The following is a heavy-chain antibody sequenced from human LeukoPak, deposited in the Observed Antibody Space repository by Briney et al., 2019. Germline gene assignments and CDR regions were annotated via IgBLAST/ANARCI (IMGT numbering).Heavy chain of an antibody. V-gene: IGHV3-30-3*01. CDR1: GFTFSSYA. D-gene: IGHD5-18*01. J-gene: IGHJ4*02. CDR2: ISYDGSNK. CDR3: ARGPTGYSCGSHHDY. Sequence: PGGSLRLSCAASGFTFSSYAMHWVRQAPGKGLEWVAVISYDGSNKYYADSVKGRFTISRDNSKNTLYLQMNSLRAEDTAVYYCARGPTGYSCGSHHDYWGQGTLVTVSS.